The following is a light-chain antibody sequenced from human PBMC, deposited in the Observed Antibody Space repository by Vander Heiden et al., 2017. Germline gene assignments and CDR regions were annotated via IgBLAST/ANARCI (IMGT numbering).Light chain of an antibody. CDR1: QSVLYSSNNENY. J-gene: IGKJ5*01. CDR3: QQYYSTPIS. Sequence: DIVMTQSPDSLAVPLGERATINCESSQSVLYSSNNENYLAWYQQKSGQPPKLLIYWASTRESGVPDRFSGSGSGTDFTLTISSLQAEDVAVYYCQQYYSTPISFGQGTRLEIK. V-gene: IGKV4-1*01. CDR2: WAS.